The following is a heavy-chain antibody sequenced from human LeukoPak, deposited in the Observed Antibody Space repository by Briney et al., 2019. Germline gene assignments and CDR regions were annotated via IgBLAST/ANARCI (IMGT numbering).Heavy chain of an antibody. CDR1: GGSISSSSYY. CDR3: ARSQIKYSSSWYVGRSAFDI. D-gene: IGHD6-13*01. Sequence: PSETLSLTCTVSGGSISSSSYYWGWIRQPPGKGLEWIGSIYYSGSTYYNPSLKSRVTISVDTSKNQFSLKLSSVTAADTAVYYCARSQIKYSSSWYVGRSAFDIWGQGTMVTVSS. V-gene: IGHV4-39*01. J-gene: IGHJ3*02. CDR2: IYYSGST.